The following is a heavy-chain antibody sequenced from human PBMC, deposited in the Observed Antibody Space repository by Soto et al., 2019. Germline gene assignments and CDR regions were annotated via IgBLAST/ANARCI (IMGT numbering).Heavy chain of an antibody. V-gene: IGHV1-18*01. CDR3: ARVSYSNSFEGGGMDV. Sequence: QVQLVQSGAEVKKPGASVKVSCKASGYTFTSYGISWVRQAPGQGLEWMGWISAYNGNTNYAQKLQGRVTMTTVTATSTAYMELWSLRSDDTAVYYCARVSYSNSFEGGGMDVWGQGTTVTVSS. J-gene: IGHJ6*02. CDR2: ISAYNGNT. D-gene: IGHD4-4*01. CDR1: GYTFTSYG.